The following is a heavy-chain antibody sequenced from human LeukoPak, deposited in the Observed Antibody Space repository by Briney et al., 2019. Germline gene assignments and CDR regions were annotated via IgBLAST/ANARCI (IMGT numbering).Heavy chain of an antibody. CDR3: VRDFGPPYNGSPFDY. CDR2: IYHSGST. Sequence: PSETLSLTCAVYGGSFSGYYWSWIRQPPGKGLEWIGEIYHSGSTNYNPSLKSRVTISVDKSKNQFSLRLSSVTAADTAVYYCVRDFGPPYNGSPFDYWGQGTLVTVSS. V-gene: IGHV4-34*01. D-gene: IGHD1-26*01. J-gene: IGHJ4*02. CDR1: GGSFSGYY.